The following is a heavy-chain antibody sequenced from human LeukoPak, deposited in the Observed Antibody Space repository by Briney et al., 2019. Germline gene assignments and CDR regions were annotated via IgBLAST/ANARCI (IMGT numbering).Heavy chain of an antibody. CDR3: AKDHIRAIQLWLLVYYYYYMDV. J-gene: IGHJ6*03. CDR2: IFPSGGEI. D-gene: IGHD5-18*01. Sequence: GGSLRLSCAASGFTFSTFAMSWVRQPPGKGLEWVSYIFPSGGEIHYADSVRGRFTISRDNSKSTLSLQMTSLRAEDTDVYYCAKDHIRAIQLWLLVYYYYYMDVWGKGTTVTVSS. CDR1: GFTFSTFA. V-gene: IGHV3-23*01.